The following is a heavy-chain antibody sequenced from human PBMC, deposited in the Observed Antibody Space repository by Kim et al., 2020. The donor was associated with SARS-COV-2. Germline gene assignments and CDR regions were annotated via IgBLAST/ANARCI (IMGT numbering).Heavy chain of an antibody. CDR2: IIPIFGTA. CDR3: AREGRITLAFFY. CDR1: GGTFSSYA. Sequence: SVKVSCKASGGTFSSYAISWVRQAPGQGLEWMGGIIPIFGTANYAQKFQGRVTITADESTSTAYMELSSLRSEDTAVYYCAREGRITLAFFYWGQGTLVTVSS. D-gene: IGHD3-16*01. J-gene: IGHJ4*02. V-gene: IGHV1-69*13.